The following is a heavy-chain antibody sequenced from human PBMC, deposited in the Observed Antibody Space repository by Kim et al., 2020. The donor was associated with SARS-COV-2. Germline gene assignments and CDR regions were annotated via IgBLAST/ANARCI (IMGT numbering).Heavy chain of an antibody. D-gene: IGHD1-1*01. CDR1: GFTFSGSA. Sequence: GGSLRLSCAASGFTFSGSAIHWVRQASGKGLAWVGRIRSKANSYATADAASGRCRFTISRADSKNTAYLQRNNLKTEDTAEYYCTRVPATTLAFDDAFDV. CDR3: TRVPATTLAFDDAFDV. J-gene: IGHJ3*01. CDR2: IRSKANSYAT. V-gene: IGHV3-73*01.